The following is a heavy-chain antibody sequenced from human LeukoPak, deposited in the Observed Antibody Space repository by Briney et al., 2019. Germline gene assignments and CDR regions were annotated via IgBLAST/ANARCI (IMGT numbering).Heavy chain of an antibody. D-gene: IGHD5-18*01. V-gene: IGHV4-34*01. CDR1: GGSFSGYY. CDR3: ARGSERGYSY. J-gene: IGHJ4*02. CDR2: INHSGST. Sequence: SETLSLTCAVYGGSFSGYYWSWIRQPPGKGLEWIGEINHSGSTNYNPSLKSRVTISVDTSKNQFSLKLSSVTAADTAVYYCARGSERGYSYWGQGTLVTVSS.